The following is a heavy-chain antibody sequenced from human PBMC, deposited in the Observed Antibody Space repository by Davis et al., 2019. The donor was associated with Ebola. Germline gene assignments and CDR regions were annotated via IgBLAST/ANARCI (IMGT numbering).Heavy chain of an antibody. CDR2: ISFDGTNK. CDR1: GFTFSAFA. V-gene: IGHV3-30-3*01. D-gene: IGHD3-16*01. J-gene: IGHJ6*04. CDR3: AKVEGGV. Sequence: GGSLRLSCAASGFTFSAFAMHWVRQAPGKGLEWVTFISFDGTNKYYADSVKGRFTISRDNSKNTLYLQMNSLRAEDTAVYYCAKVEGGVWGKGTTVTVSS.